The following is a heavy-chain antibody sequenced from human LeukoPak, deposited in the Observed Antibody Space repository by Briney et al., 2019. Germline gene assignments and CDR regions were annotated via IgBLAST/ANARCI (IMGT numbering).Heavy chain of an antibody. D-gene: IGHD3-10*01. V-gene: IGHV3-30*04. Sequence: GGALRLSCAASGFTFSSYAMHWGRQGPGQGLEWGGVLLYDGSNKYYADSVKGRFTISRDNSKNTLYLQMNSLRAEDTAVYYCARDNEWFGESPYYYGMDVWGQGTTVTVSS. J-gene: IGHJ6*02. CDR1: GFTFSSYA. CDR2: LLYDGSNK. CDR3: ARDNEWFGESPYYYGMDV.